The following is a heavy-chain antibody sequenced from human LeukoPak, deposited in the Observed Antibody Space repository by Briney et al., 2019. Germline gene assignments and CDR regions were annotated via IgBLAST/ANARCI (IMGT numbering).Heavy chain of an antibody. J-gene: IGHJ4*02. D-gene: IGHD6-19*01. V-gene: IGHV3-23*01. CDR2: ISSSVGST. CDR3: AKNPNRSGWYQDY. Sequence: GVSLRLSCVASGFTFSSYSMTWVRQTPEKGLEWVAAISSSVGSTYYADSVKGRFTISRDDSKNTLYLQMNNLGADDTAVYYCAKNPNRSGWYQDYWGQGTLVIVSS. CDR1: GFTFSSYS.